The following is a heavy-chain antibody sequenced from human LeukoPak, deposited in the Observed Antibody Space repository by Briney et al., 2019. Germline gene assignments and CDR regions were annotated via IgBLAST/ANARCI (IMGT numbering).Heavy chain of an antibody. V-gene: IGHV3-72*01. CDR2: IRIKARSYTT. CDR1: GFTFSDHQ. D-gene: IGHD6-13*01. CDR3: ASSYSSSWPTDRIFDY. J-gene: IGHJ4*02. Sequence: GGSLRLSCAVSGFTFSDHQMDWVRQAPWKGLEWVGRIRIKARSYTTEYAASVRGRFIISRDDAKNALYVQMNSLKTEDTAMYFCASSYSSSWPTDRIFDYWGQGTLVTVSS.